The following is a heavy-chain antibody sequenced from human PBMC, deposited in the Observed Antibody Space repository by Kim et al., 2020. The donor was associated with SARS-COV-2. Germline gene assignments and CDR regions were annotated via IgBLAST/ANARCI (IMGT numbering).Heavy chain of an antibody. Sequence: NPSLKSGVTISVDTSKNQFSLKLSSVTAADTAVYYCAGNSGYTPYYFDYWGQGTLVTVSS. D-gene: IGHD5-12*01. CDR3: AGNSGYTPYYFDY. V-gene: IGHV4-59*01. J-gene: IGHJ4*02.